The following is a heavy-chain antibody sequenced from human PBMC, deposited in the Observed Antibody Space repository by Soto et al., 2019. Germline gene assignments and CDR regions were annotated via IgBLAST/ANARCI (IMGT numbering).Heavy chain of an antibody. D-gene: IGHD5-12*01. CDR3: AREREMVATFQDALDI. Sequence: QVQLVQSGAEVKKPGSSVKVSCKASGGTFSSYAISWVRQAPGQGLEWMGGIIPIFGTANYAQKFPDRVTITADESTSTAYMELSSLRSEDTAVYYSAREREMVATFQDALDIWGQGTIVTVSS. CDR2: IIPIFGTA. CDR1: GGTFSSYA. V-gene: IGHV1-69*01. J-gene: IGHJ3*02.